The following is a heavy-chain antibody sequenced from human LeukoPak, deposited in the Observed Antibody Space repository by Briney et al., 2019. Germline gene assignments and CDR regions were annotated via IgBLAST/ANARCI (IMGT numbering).Heavy chain of an antibody. CDR3: ARSSAAMVTPDY. CDR1: GYTFTGYY. J-gene: IGHJ4*02. CDR2: INPNSGGT. Sequence: ASVKVSCKASGYTFTGYYMHWVRQAPGQGLEWMGWINPNSGGTNYAQKFQGRVTMTRDTSISTAYMELSRLRSDDTAVYYCARSSAAMVTPDYWGQGTLVTVSS. D-gene: IGHD5-18*01. V-gene: IGHV1-2*02.